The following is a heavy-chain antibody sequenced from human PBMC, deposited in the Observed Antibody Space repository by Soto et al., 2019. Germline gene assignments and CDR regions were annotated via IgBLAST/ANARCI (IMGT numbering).Heavy chain of an antibody. J-gene: IGHJ4*02. CDR1: GYTFTSYY. CDR3: ARDWPGYSSSWYHFSARAWGSTFDY. D-gene: IGHD6-13*01. V-gene: IGHV1-46*01. CDR2: INPSGGST. Sequence: QVQLVQSGAEVKKPGASVKVSCKASGYTFTSYYMHWVRQAPGQGLEWMGIINPSGGSTSYAQKFQGRVTMTRDTSTSTVYMELSSLRSEDTAVYYCARDWPGYSSSWYHFSARAWGSTFDYWGQGTLVTVSS.